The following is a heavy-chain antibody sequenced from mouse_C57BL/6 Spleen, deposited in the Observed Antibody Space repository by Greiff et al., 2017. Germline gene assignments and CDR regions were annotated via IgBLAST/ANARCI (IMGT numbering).Heavy chain of an antibody. D-gene: IGHD1-1*01. CDR3: AKHYYGSSYVGYFDV. CDR2: ISGGGGNT. V-gene: IGHV5-9*01. CDR1: GFTFSSYT. Sequence: EVMLVESGGGLVKPGGSLKLSCAASGFTFSSYTMSWVRQTPEKRLEWVATISGGGGNTYYPDSVKGRFTISRDNAKNTLYLQMSSQRSEETALYYCAKHYYGSSYVGYFDVWGTGTTVTVSS. J-gene: IGHJ1*03.